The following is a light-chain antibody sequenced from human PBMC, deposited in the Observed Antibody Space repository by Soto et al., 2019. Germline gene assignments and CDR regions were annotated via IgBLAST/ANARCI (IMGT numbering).Light chain of an antibody. CDR2: YDS. CDR1: NIGNKR. CDR3: QVWDIMTDNYV. Sequence: SYEPTQPPSVSVAPAKTATITCGGENIGNKRVHWYRQKTGQSPVLVISYDSDRPSGIPERFSGSNSGNTATLTISRVEAGDEADYYCQVWDIMTDNYVFGTGTKLTVL. J-gene: IGLJ1*01. V-gene: IGLV3-21*04.